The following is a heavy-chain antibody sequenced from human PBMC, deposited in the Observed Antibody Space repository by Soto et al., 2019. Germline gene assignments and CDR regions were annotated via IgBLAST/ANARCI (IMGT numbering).Heavy chain of an antibody. CDR2: IIPIFGTA. D-gene: IGHD5-12*01. CDR1: GGTFSSYA. J-gene: IGHJ4*02. Sequence: ASVKVSCKASGGTFSSYAISWVRQAPGQGLEWMGGIIPIFGTANYAQKFQGRVTITADESTSTAYMELSSLRSEDTAVYYCARAFGDIVATTYYFDYWGQGTLVTVSS. CDR3: ARAFGDIVATTYYFDY. V-gene: IGHV1-69*13.